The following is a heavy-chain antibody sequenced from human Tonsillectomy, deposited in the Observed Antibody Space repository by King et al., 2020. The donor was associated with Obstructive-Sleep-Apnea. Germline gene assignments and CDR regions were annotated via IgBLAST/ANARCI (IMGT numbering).Heavy chain of an antibody. Sequence: VQLVESGGGLVQPGGSLRLSCAASGFTVSSNYGSWVRQAPGKGLVGVSVFYSGGSTYYADSVKGRFTISRDNSKNTLYLQMDSLRAEDTAVYYCARDVQIAARGNWGQGTLVTVSS. D-gene: IGHD6-6*01. CDR1: GFTVSSNY. V-gene: IGHV3-66*01. J-gene: IGHJ4*02. CDR2: FYSGGST. CDR3: ARDVQIAARGN.